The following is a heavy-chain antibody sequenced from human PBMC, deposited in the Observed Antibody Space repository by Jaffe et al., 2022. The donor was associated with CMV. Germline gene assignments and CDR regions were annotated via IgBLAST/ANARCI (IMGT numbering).Heavy chain of an antibody. Sequence: QVQLVESGGGVVQPGRSLRLSCAASGFTFSSYGMHWVRQAPGKGLEWVAVIWYDGSNKYYADSVKGRFTISRDNSKNTLYLQMNSLRAEDTAVYYCARGENYYYDSSGHFDYWGQGTLVTVSS. V-gene: IGHV3-33*08. CDR2: IWYDGSNK. CDR1: GFTFSSYG. J-gene: IGHJ4*02. D-gene: IGHD3-22*01. CDR3: ARGENYYYDSSGHFDY.